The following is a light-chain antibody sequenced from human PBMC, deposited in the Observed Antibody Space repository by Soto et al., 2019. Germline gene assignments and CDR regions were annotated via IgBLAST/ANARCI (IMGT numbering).Light chain of an antibody. CDR2: AAS. CDR3: QQSYSTPLT. J-gene: IGKJ4*01. CDR1: QTIGRY. V-gene: IGKV1-39*01. Sequence: DIQMTQSPSSLSASVGDRVTITCRASQTIGRYLTWYQQKEGKAPTVLIYAASILQSGVPPRFSGSASGTEFTLTISSLQPEDFATYYCQQSYSTPLTFGGGTQVEI.